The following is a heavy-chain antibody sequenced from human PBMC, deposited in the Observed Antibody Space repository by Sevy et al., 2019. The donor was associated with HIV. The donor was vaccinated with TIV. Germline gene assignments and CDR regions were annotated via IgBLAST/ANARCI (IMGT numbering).Heavy chain of an antibody. Sequence: ASVKVSCKASGYTFTSYYMHWVRQAPGQGLEWMGIINPSGGSTSYAQKFQGRVTMTRDTSTSTVYMELSSLRSEDTAVYYCARVQREYGDYRDYFDYWGRGTLVTVSS. V-gene: IGHV1-46*01. CDR1: GYTFTSYY. CDR2: INPSGGST. D-gene: IGHD4-17*01. J-gene: IGHJ4*02. CDR3: ARVQREYGDYRDYFDY.